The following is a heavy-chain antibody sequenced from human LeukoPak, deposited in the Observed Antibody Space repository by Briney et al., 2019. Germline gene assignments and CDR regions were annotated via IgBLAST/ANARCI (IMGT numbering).Heavy chain of an antibody. CDR2: ISWNRGFI. V-gene: IGHV3-9*01. D-gene: IGHD3-10*01. CDR1: GFIFKEYA. CDR3: AKGHIGSGSYYYFDY. Sequence: SLRLSCAASGFIFKEYAMHWVRQAPGRGLEGVSGISWNRGFIGYADSVKGRFTVSSDNAKSSLYLQMNSLRTEDTAFYYCAKGHIGSGSYYYFDYWGQGTLVTVSS. J-gene: IGHJ4*02.